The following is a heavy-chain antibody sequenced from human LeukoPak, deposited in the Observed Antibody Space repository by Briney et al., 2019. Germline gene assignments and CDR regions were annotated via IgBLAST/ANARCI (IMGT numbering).Heavy chain of an antibody. Sequence: GGSLRLSCAASGFTFSTYAMHWVRQAPGKGLEWVAVISYDGSSKYYADSVKGRFTISRDNSKNTLYLQMNSLRAEDTAVYYCARVDGSCSGGSCPSGNWFDPWGQGTLVTVSS. J-gene: IGHJ5*02. CDR3: ARVDGSCSGGSCPSGNWFDP. CDR1: GFTFSTYA. CDR2: ISYDGSSK. V-gene: IGHV3-30*14. D-gene: IGHD2-15*01.